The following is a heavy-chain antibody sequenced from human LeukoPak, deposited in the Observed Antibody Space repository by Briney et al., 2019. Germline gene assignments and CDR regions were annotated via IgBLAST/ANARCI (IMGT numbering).Heavy chain of an antibody. CDR2: ISAYNGNT. D-gene: IGHD3-22*01. CDR3: ARDLGWYVSSVRVGDY. Sequence: ASVKVSCKASGYTFTSYGISWVRQGPGQGLEWMGWISAYNGNTNYAQKLQGRVTMTTDTSTSTAYMELRSLRSDDTAVYYCARDLGWYVSSVRVGDYWGQGTLVTVSS. J-gene: IGHJ4*02. V-gene: IGHV1-18*01. CDR1: GYTFTSYG.